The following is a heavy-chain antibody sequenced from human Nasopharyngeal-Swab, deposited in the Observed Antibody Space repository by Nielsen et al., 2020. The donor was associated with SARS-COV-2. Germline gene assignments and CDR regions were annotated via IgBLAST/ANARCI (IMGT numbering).Heavy chain of an antibody. CDR3: ARDMGESSGWPDPFDY. V-gene: IGHV4-59*01. CDR2: IYYSGST. J-gene: IGHJ4*02. D-gene: IGHD6-19*01. Sequence: PVQGLEWIGYIYYSGSTNYNPSLRSRVTISVDTSKNQFSLKLSSVTAADTAVYYCARDMGESSGWPDPFDYWGQGTLVTVSS.